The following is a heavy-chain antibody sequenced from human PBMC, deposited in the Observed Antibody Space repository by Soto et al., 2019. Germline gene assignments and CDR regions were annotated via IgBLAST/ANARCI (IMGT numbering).Heavy chain of an antibody. CDR3: ARTMSSGYYYGHAFDI. V-gene: IGHV5-51*01. CDR2: IYPGDSDT. Sequence: PVESLKISCKGSGYSFTSYWIGWVRQMPGKGLEWMGIIYPGDSDTRYSPSFQGQVTISADKSISTAYLQWSSLKASDTAMYYCARTMSSGYYYGHAFDIWGQGTMVNVSS. CDR1: GYSFTSYW. J-gene: IGHJ3*02. D-gene: IGHD3-22*01.